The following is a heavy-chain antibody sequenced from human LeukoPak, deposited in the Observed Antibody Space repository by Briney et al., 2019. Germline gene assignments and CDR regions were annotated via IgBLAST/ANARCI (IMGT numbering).Heavy chain of an antibody. Sequence: GGSLRLSCAASGFTFSSSAMSWVRQAPGKGLEWVSAISGSGGSTYYADSVKGRFTISRDNSKNTLYLQMNSLRAEDTAVYYCAKAKMIVVVITPFDYWGQGTLVTVSS. V-gene: IGHV3-23*01. CDR1: GFTFSSSA. J-gene: IGHJ4*02. D-gene: IGHD3-22*01. CDR3: AKAKMIVVVITPFDY. CDR2: ISGSGGST.